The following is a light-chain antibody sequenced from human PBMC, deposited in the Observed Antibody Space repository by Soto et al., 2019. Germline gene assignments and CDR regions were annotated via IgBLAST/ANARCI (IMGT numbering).Light chain of an antibody. Sequence: EIVLTQSPGTLSLSPGERATLSCRASQSVSSSYLAWCKHKPGQAPRLLSYGASSRATGIPDRFSGSGSGTDFTLTISRLEPEDFAVYYCQQYGSSPWTFGQGTKVEIK. CDR3: QQYGSSPWT. V-gene: IGKV3-20*01. CDR1: QSVSSSY. CDR2: GAS. J-gene: IGKJ1*01.